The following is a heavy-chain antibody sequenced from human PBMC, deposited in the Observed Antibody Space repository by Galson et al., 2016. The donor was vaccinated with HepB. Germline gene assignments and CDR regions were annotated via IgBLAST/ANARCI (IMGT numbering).Heavy chain of an antibody. CDR1: GFTFSDYT. J-gene: IGHJ4*02. D-gene: IGHD6-25*01. Sequence: SLRLSCAASGFTFSDYTMHWIRQAPGQAPGEGLEWVAVISEDGTQKYLADSVKGRFTISRDNSRSIWYLQMNSLRREDTAIYYCARSVSSAGHTFDSWGQGTLVPVSS. CDR3: ARSVSSAGHTFDS. V-gene: IGHV3-30*04. CDR2: ISEDGTQK.